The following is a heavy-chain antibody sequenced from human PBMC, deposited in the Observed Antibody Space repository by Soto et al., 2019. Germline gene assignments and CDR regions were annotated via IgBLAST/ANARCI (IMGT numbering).Heavy chain of an antibody. V-gene: IGHV1-3*01. CDR2: INAGNGNT. CDR3: ARGVLDHMDV. D-gene: IGHD3-3*01. Sequence: QVQLVQSGAEVKKPGASVKVSCKASGYTFTSYAMHWVRQAPGQRLEWMGWINAGNGNTKYSQKFQGKVTITRDTSARADYMELSTLKSENTAVYYCARGVLDHMDVWGKGTTVTVSS. CDR1: GYTFTSYA. J-gene: IGHJ6*04.